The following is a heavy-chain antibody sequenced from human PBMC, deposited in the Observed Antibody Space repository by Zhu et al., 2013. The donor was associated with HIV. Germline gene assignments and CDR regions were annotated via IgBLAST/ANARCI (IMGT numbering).Heavy chain of an antibody. Sequence: QVQLVQSGAEVKKPGASVKVSCKASGYTFHDDYIHWVRQAPGQGLEWMGWVKLDSGGTNYAQNFQDRVTMTRDTSTSTASMELSRLRSDDTALYYCARMDKGSCTETTCPDWFDPWGQGTLVTVSS. J-gene: IGHJ5*02. D-gene: IGHD2-8*02. V-gene: IGHV1-2*02. CDR2: VKLDSGGT. CDR3: ARMDKGSCTETTCPDWFDP. CDR1: GYTFHDDY.